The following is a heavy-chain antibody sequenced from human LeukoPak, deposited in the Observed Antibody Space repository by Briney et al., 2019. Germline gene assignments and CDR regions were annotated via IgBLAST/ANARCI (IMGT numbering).Heavy chain of an antibody. CDR1: GGTFSSYA. CDR2: IIPILGIA. CDR3: ARGAPVTRVDY. D-gene: IGHD4-17*01. J-gene: IGHJ4*02. Sequence: SVKVSCKASGGTFSSYAISWVRQAPGQGLEWMGRIIPILGIANYAQKFQGRVTITADKSTSTAYMELSSLRSEDTAVYYCARGAPVTRVDYWGQGTLVTVSS. V-gene: IGHV1-69*04.